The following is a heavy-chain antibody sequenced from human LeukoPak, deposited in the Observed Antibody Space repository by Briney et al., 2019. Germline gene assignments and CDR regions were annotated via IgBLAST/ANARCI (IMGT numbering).Heavy chain of an antibody. CDR3: ARYYCSGGSCFFDY. CDR1: EFSFSTYT. CDR2: ISSGSSDI. Sequence: GGSLRLSCAASEFSFSTYTMNWVRQAPGKGLEWVSYISSGSSDIYYADSVKGRFTISRDNSKNTLYLQMNSLRAEDTAVYYCARYYCSGGSCFFDYWGQGTLVTVSS. V-gene: IGHV3-48*01. D-gene: IGHD2-15*01. J-gene: IGHJ4*02.